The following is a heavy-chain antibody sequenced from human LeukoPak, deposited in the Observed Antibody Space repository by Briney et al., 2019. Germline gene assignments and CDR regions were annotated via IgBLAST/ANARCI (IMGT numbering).Heavy chain of an antibody. CDR2: IKQDGSEK. CDR1: GFTFSSYD. Sequence: GGSLRLSCAASGFTFSSYDMSWVRQTPGKGLEWVANIKQDGSEKYYVDSVKGRFTISRDNAKNSQYLQMNSLRAEDTAVYYCAKNTVRGVIRSPLDYWGQGTLVTVSS. CDR3: AKNTVRGVIRSPLDY. V-gene: IGHV3-7*01. D-gene: IGHD3-10*01. J-gene: IGHJ4*02.